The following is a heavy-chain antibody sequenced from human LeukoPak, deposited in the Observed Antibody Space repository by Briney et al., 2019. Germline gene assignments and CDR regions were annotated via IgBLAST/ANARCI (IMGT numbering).Heavy chain of an antibody. D-gene: IGHD4-17*01. J-gene: IGHJ4*02. CDR2: ISSRNTYI. Sequence: LSLTCTVSGGSISNYYWSWIRQAPGKGLEWVAYISSRNTYINYADSVKGRFTISRDNAKNSLYLQMNSLRAEDTAVYYCARTYGDYEFDYWGQGTLVTVSS. CDR3: ARTYGDYEFDY. CDR1: GGSISNYY. V-gene: IGHV3-11*03.